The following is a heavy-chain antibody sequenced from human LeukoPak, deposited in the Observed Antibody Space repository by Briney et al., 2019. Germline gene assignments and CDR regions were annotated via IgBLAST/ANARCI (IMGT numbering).Heavy chain of an antibody. CDR1: GYTFSNYG. Sequence: ASVKVSCKASGYTFSNYGISWVRQAPGQGLEWVGWIRGDNGNTNYAQKLQGRVTMTTDTSTSTAYMELRSLGSDETAVYYCARVDLLTGYYFFDYWGQGTLVTVSS. V-gene: IGHV1-18*01. D-gene: IGHD3-9*01. CDR2: IRGDNGNT. J-gene: IGHJ4*02. CDR3: ARVDLLTGYYFFDY.